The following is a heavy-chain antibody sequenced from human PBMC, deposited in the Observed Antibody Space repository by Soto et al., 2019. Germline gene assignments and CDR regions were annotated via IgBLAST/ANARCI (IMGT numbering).Heavy chain of an antibody. CDR2: IYYSGST. CDR1: CGSISIYS. J-gene: IGHJ4*02. V-gene: IGHV4-59*12. CDR3: ARLDPRRFFDY. Sequence: LSLTCTVSCGSISIYSGTLIRQPPWKGLDWIGYIYYSGSTIYNPSLKSRLTISVDTSKNQFSLRLTSATAADTAVYYCARLDPRRFFDYWGQGSLVTVSS.